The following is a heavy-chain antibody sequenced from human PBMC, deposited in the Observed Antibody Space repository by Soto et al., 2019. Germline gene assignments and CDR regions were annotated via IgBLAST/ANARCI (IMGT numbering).Heavy chain of an antibody. V-gene: IGHV4-59*01. CDR1: GGSITSYY. CDR3: AREGIEANRGAGWFDP. J-gene: IGHJ5*02. CDR2: ISHSGST. D-gene: IGHD6-13*01. Sequence: SETLSLTCTVSGGSITSYYWSWIRQSPGKGLEWIGYISHSGSTIYNPSLKSRVTMSVDTSKNQFSLRLASVTAADTAVYYCAREGIEANRGAGWFDPWGQGTLVTVSS.